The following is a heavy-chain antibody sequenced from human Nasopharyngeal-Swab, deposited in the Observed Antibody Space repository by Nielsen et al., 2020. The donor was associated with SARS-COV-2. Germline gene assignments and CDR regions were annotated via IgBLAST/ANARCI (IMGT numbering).Heavy chain of an antibody. CDR2: IRSKAYGGTT. J-gene: IGHJ5*02. D-gene: IGHD3-10*01. Sequence: GESLKISCTASGFTFGDYAMSWVRQAPGKGLEWVGFIRSKAYGGTTEYAASVKGRSTISRDDSKSIAYLQMNSLKTEDTAVYYCTRAMVRGAPNWFDPWGQGTLVTVSS. V-gene: IGHV3-49*04. CDR3: TRAMVRGAPNWFDP. CDR1: GFTFGDYA.